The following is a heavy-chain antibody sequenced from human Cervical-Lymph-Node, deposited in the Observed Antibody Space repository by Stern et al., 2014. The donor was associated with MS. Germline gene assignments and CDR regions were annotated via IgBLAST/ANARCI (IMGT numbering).Heavy chain of an antibody. V-gene: IGHV5-51*01. J-gene: IGHJ4*02. Sequence: EEQLLESGAEVKKPGESLKISCKLSGYSFTIYYIAWVRQMPGKGLDGTGVIYPYDSDPAYGPSFQGQVTISADKSITTAYLQWSSLRASDTAMYYCARHVQGFDYWGQGTLVTVSS. CDR1: GYSFTIYY. CDR3: ARHVQGFDY. CDR2: IYPYDSDP.